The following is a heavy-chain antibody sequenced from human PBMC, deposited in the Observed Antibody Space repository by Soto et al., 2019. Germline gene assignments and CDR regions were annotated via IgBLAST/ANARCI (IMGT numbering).Heavy chain of an antibody. J-gene: IGHJ4*02. Sequence: QVQLQESGPGLVKPSQTLSLTCTVSGGSISSGGYYWSWIRQHPGKGLEWIGYIYYSGSTYYNPSLKSRVTISVDTSKNQFSLKLSSVTAADTAVYYCARGRVRWEQLVRYFDYWGQGTLVTVSS. CDR1: GGSISSGGYY. D-gene: IGHD6-6*01. V-gene: IGHV4-31*03. CDR3: ARGRVRWEQLVRYFDY. CDR2: IYYSGST.